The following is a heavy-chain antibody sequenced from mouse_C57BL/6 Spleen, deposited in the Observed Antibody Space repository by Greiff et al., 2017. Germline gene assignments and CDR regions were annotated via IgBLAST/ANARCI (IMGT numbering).Heavy chain of an antibody. CDR3: ARGGVVAHYFDY. CDR1: GYSFTNYL. Sequence: VQLQQSGAELVRPGTSVKVSCKASGYSFTNYLIEWVKPRPGQGLEWLGVITPGSGGTNYNEKFKGKATLTADKSSSTAYMQLSSLTSEYSAVYFCARGGVVAHYFDYGGQSTTLTVSS. V-gene: IGHV1-54*01. J-gene: IGHJ2*01. D-gene: IGHD1-1*01. CDR2: ITPGSGGT.